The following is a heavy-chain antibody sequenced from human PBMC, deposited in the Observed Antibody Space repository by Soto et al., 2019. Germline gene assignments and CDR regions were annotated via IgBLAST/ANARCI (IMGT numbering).Heavy chain of an antibody. CDR1: GFTFSSYG. CDR2: ISGSGGST. CDR3: ARDYDFWSGYYGPPHY. Sequence: GGSLSLSCAAAGFTFSSYGMSLVRQAPGKGLEWVSAISGSGGSTYYADSVKGRFTISRDNSKNTLYLQMNSLRAEDTAVYYCARDYDFWSGYYGPPHYWGQGTLVTVSS. J-gene: IGHJ4*02. D-gene: IGHD3-3*01. V-gene: IGHV3-23*01.